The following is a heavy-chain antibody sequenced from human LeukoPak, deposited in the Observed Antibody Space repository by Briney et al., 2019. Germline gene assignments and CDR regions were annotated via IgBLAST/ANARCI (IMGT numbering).Heavy chain of an antibody. V-gene: IGHV3-23*01. CDR3: AKDPWGIVGATTVPGWFDP. Sequence: PGGSLRLSCAASGFTFSSYAMSWVRQAPGKGLEWVSAISGSGGSTYYADSVKGRFTISRDNSKNTVYLQMNSLRAEDTAVYYCAKDPWGIVGATTVPGWFDPWGQGTLVTVSS. D-gene: IGHD1-26*01. J-gene: IGHJ5*02. CDR2: ISGSGGST. CDR1: GFTFSSYA.